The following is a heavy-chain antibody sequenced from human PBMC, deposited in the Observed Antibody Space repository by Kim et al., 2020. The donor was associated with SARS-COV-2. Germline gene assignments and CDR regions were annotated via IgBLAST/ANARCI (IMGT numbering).Heavy chain of an antibody. J-gene: IGHJ4*02. V-gene: IGHV4-59*01. CDR3: ARARDSGSYYSDS. Sequence: YDPAIKSRVTISVDTAKNQFSLKRSSVTAADTAVYYCARARDSGSYYSDSWGQGTLVTVSS. D-gene: IGHD1-26*01.